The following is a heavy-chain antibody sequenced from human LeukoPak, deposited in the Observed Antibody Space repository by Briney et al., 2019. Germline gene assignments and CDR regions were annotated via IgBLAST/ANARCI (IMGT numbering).Heavy chain of an antibody. CDR3: LRRVRYFGQNDY. CDR2: IYYTVRT. Sequence: SETLSLTCTVPGASMSDYYWSWIRQPPGKGLEWIWYIYYTVRTNYNPSLKSRVTMPVHTSKNQISLKLSSMTAAHSPVYFFLRRVRYFGQNDYWGQGTLVTVSS. D-gene: IGHD3-9*01. CDR1: GASMSDYY. J-gene: IGHJ4*02. V-gene: IGHV4-59*08.